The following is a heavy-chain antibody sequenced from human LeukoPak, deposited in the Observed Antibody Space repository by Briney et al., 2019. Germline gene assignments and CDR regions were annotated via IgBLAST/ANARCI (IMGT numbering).Heavy chain of an antibody. Sequence: GASVKVSCKASGYTFTSYAMHWVRQAPGQRLEWMGWINAGNGNTKYSQKFQGRVTITRDTSASTAYMELSSLRSEDAAVYYCARKLGTYYGDREYFDYWGQGTLVTVSS. CDR1: GYTFTSYA. CDR3: ARKLGTYYGDREYFDY. CDR2: INAGNGNT. D-gene: IGHD4-17*01. J-gene: IGHJ4*02. V-gene: IGHV1-3*01.